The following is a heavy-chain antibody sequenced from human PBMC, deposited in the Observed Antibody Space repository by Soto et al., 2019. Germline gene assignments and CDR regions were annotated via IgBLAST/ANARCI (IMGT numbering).Heavy chain of an antibody. CDR1: GFTFDEYA. D-gene: IGHD6-19*01. V-gene: IGHV3-9*01. CDR2: ISSTSVST. CDR3: AKDKGGWYYFDY. Sequence: EVQLVESGGGLVQPGGSLRLSCAASGFTFDEYAMHWVRQAPGKGLEWVSGISSTSVSTGYADSVRGRFTISRDNAQNSLYLEMNSLTPEDTALYYCAKDKGGWYYFDYWGQGTLATVSS. J-gene: IGHJ4*02.